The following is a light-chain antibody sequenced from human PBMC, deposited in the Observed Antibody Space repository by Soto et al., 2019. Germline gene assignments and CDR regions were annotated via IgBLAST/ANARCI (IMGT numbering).Light chain of an antibody. CDR3: AAWDDNLNGYV. CDR2: EVS. CDR1: SSDVGGYDY. Sequence: QSVLTQPASVSGSPGQSITISCTGTSSDVGGYDYVSWYQHHPGKAPKLLIYEVSNRPSGVSNRYSGSKSGNTASLTISGLQADDEADYYCAAWDDNLNGYVFGTGTKVTVL. J-gene: IGLJ1*01. V-gene: IGLV2-14*01.